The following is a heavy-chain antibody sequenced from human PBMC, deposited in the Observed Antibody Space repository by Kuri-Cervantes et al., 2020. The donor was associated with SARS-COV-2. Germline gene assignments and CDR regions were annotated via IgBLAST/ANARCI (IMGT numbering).Heavy chain of an antibody. Sequence: GESLKISCAASGFTFSSYSMNWVRQAPGKGLEWVSSISSSSSYIYYADSVKGRFTISRDNAKNSLYLQMNSLRAEDTAVYYCARDQGHRIAAAGTIPFDYWGQGTLVTVSS. CDR3: ARDQGHRIAAAGTIPFDY. J-gene: IGHJ4*02. D-gene: IGHD6-13*01. CDR2: ISSSSSYI. V-gene: IGHV3-21*01. CDR1: GFTFSSYS.